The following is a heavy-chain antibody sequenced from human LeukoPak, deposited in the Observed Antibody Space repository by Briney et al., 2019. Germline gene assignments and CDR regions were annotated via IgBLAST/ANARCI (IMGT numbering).Heavy chain of an antibody. D-gene: IGHD3-3*01. Sequence: GGSLRLSCAASGFTFSSYSVNWFRQAPGKGLEWVSYISSSSSTIYYADSVKGRFTISRDNAKNSLYLQMNSLRAEDTAVYYCASVPFWSGTSEFDPWGQGTLVTVSS. J-gene: IGHJ5*02. CDR2: ISSSSSTI. CDR3: ASVPFWSGTSEFDP. CDR1: GFTFSSYS. V-gene: IGHV3-48*01.